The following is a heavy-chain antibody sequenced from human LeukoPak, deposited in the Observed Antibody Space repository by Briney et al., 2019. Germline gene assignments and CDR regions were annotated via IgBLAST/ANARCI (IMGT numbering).Heavy chain of an antibody. D-gene: IGHD6-13*01. Sequence: KPSETLSLTCALYGGSFSGSYWSWIRQPPGKGREWIGEINHSGSTNYNPSLTSRVTISVDTSKNQFSLKLSSVTAADTAVYYCARGLGYSSSWYPWFDPWGQGTLVTVSS. V-gene: IGHV4-34*01. CDR1: GGSFSGSY. J-gene: IGHJ5*02. CDR3: ARGLGYSSSWYPWFDP. CDR2: INHSGST.